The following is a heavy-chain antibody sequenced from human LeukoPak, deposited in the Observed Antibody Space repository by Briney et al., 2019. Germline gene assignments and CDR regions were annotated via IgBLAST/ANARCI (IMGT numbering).Heavy chain of an antibody. CDR3: ARDTVIAAAGTKENGMDV. V-gene: IGHV3-53*01. CDR2: IYSGGST. Sequence: GGSLRLSCAASGFTFSSYGMHWVRQAPGKGLEWVSVIYSGGSTYYADSVKGRFTISRDNSKNTLYLQMNSLRAEDTAVYYCARDTVIAAAGTKENGMDVWGQGTTVTVSS. CDR1: GFTFSSYG. D-gene: IGHD6-13*01. J-gene: IGHJ6*02.